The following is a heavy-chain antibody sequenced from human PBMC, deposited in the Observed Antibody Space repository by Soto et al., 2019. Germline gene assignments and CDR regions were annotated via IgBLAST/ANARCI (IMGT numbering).Heavy chain of an antibody. CDR2: INPNSGGT. J-gene: IGHJ6*02. CDR3: ARGTYYYDSSGYYLGLGFGMDV. D-gene: IGHD3-22*01. CDR1: GYTFTGYY. V-gene: IGHV1-2*04. Sequence: QVQLVQSGAEVKKPGASVKVSCKASGYTFTGYYMHWVRQAPGQGLEWMGWINPNSGGTNYAQKCQGWVTMTRDTSISTAYMELSRLRSDDTAVYYCARGTYYYDSSGYYLGLGFGMDVWGQGTTVTVSS.